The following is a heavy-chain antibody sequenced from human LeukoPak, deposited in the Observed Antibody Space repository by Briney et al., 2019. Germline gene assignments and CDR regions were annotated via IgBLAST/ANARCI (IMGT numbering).Heavy chain of an antibody. CDR3: ARADSSGWYYFDY. CDR1: GGSFSGYY. J-gene: IGHJ4*02. CDR2: INHSGST. V-gene: IGHV4-34*01. Sequence: SETLSLTCAVYGGSFSGYYWSWIRQPPGKGLGWIGEINHSGSTNYNPSLKSRVTISVDTSKNQFSLKLSSVTAADTAVYYCARADSSGWYYFDYWGQGTLVTVSS. D-gene: IGHD6-19*01.